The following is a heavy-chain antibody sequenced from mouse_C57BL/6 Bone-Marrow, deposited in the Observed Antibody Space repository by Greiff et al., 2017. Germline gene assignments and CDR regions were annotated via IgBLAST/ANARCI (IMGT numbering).Heavy chain of an antibody. CDR2: IYPYTGVS. Sequence: VQLQQSGPELVKPGASVKISCKASGYSFTGYYMHWVKQSHGNILDWIGYIYPYTGVSSYNQNFKGKATLTVDKSSSTASMELRSLTSEDSAVYYCARLYDYDGYYYAMDYWGQGTSVTGSS. V-gene: IGHV1-31*01. CDR3: ARLYDYDGYYYAMDY. D-gene: IGHD2-4*01. CDR1: GYSFTGYY. J-gene: IGHJ4*01.